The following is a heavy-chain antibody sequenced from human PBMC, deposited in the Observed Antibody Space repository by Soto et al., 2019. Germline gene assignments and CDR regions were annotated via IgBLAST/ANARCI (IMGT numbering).Heavy chain of an antibody. CDR1: GFTFSSYG. CDR2: IRYDGSNK. CDR3: ARDGPDIVVVPAAIPTLYYGMDV. D-gene: IGHD2-2*01. J-gene: IGHJ6*02. Sequence: GGSLRLSCAASGFTFSSYGMHWVRQAPGKGLEWVAVIRYDGSNKYYADSVKGRFTISRDNSKNTLYLQMNSLRAEDTAVYYCARDGPDIVVVPAAIPTLYYGMDVWGQGTTVTVSS. V-gene: IGHV3-33*01.